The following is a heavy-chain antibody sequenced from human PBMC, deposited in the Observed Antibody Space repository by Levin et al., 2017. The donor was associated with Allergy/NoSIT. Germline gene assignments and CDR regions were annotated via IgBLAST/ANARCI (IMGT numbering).Heavy chain of an antibody. D-gene: IGHD6-19*01. CDR2: IKQDGSEK. CDR1: GFRFSIYW. V-gene: IGHV3-7*01. CDR3: ARDNIAVAAKQYDYYGMDG. J-gene: IGHJ6*02. Sequence: GESLKISCAASGFRFSIYWMSWVRQAPGKGLEWVANIKQDGSEKYYVDSVKGRFTISRDNAKNSLYLQMNSLRAEDSAVYYCARDNIAVAAKQYDYYGMDGWGQGTTVTVSS.